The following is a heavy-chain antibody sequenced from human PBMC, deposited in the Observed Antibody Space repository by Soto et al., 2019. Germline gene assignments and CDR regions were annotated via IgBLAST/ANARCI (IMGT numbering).Heavy chain of an antibody. J-gene: IGHJ6*03. CDR2: IYYSGST. CDR3: ARLTPYSYGSWGHSYMDV. CDR1: GGSISSYY. Sequence: SETLSLTCTVSGGSISSYYWSWIRQPPGTGLEWIGYIYYSGSTNYNPSLKSRVTISVDTSRTQFSLKLSSVTAADTAVYYCARLTPYSYGSWGHSYMDVWGKGTTVTVSS. V-gene: IGHV4-59*08. D-gene: IGHD5-18*01.